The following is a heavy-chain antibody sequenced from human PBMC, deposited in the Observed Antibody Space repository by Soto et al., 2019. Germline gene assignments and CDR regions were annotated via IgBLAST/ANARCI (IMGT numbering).Heavy chain of an antibody. CDR1: GFTFSSYG. V-gene: IGHV3-33*01. CDR3: AMGSGYSFSAG. D-gene: IGHD5-18*01. J-gene: IGHJ4*02. CDR2: IWYDGSNK. Sequence: QVQLVESGGGVVQPGRSLRLSCAASGFTFSSYGMHWVRQAPGKGLEWVAVIWYDGSNKYYADSVKGRFTISRDNSNNTLYLQMNSLRAEDTAVYYCAMGSGYSFSAGWGQGTLVTVSS.